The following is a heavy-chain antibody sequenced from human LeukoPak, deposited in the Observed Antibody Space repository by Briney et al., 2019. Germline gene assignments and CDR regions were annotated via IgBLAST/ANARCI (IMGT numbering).Heavy chain of an antibody. Sequence: GGSLRLSCAASGFTFSSYGMHWVRQAPGKGPGWVAFIRYDGSNKYYADSVKGRFTISRDNSKNTLYLQMNSLRAEDTAVYYCAKDRGFLDYWGQGTLVTVSS. CDR3: AKDRGFLDY. CDR2: IRYDGSNK. J-gene: IGHJ4*02. V-gene: IGHV3-30*02. D-gene: IGHD5-12*01. CDR1: GFTFSSYG.